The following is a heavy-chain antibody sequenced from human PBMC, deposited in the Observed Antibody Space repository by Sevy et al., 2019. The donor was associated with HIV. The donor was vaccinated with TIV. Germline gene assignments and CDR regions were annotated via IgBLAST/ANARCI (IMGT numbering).Heavy chain of an antibody. CDR3: ALERLSSDVAEYFQN. CDR2: ISLDGSNK. V-gene: IGHV3-30*04. D-gene: IGHD1-1*01. Sequence: GGSLRLSCAASGFTFSYYSMHWVRQAPGKGLEWVATISLDGSNKHYAHSVKGRFTISRDNFMSSLFLQMNSLRTEDTAVYYCALERLSSDVAEYFQNWGQGTLVTVSS. J-gene: IGHJ1*01. CDR1: GFTFSYYS.